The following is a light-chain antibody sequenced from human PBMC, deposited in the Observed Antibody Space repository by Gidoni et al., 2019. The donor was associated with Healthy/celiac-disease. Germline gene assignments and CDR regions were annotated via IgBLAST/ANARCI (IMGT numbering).Light chain of an antibody. J-gene: IGKJ3*01. V-gene: IGKV3-15*01. CDR2: GAS. CDR3: QQYNNWPPVT. Sequence: ELVMTQSPATLSVSPGERATLSCRASQSVSSNLAWYQQKPGQAPRLLIYGASTRATGIPARFSGSGAGTEFTLTISSLQSEDFAVYYCQQYNNWPPVTFGPGTKVDIK. CDR1: QSVSSN.